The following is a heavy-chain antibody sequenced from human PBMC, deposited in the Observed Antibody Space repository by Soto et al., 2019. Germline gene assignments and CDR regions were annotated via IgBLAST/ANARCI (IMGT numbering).Heavy chain of an antibody. D-gene: IGHD6-13*01. CDR2: IYPYNGNT. Sequence: QVQLVQSGAEVRKPGASVKVSCKASGYTFSNYGIFWVRQAPGQGLEWMAWIYPYNGNTNYAQKLQGRVTLTTDASTSTAYMDLRSLTSDDTAMYYCARDLNGAAGWGYWGQGTLVTVSS. CDR3: ARDLNGAAGWGY. V-gene: IGHV1-18*01. CDR1: GYTFSNYG. J-gene: IGHJ4*02.